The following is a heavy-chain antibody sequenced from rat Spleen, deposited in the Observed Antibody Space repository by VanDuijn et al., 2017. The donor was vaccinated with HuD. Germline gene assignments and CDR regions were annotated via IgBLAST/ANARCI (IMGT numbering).Heavy chain of an antibody. Sequence: EVQLVESGGGLVQPGRSLKLSCVASGFTFNDCYMAWVRQAPTKGLEWVATISYDGSSTYYRDSVKGRFTISRDNAKSILYLQMNSLRSEDTATYYCARDYYGYRDWGQGVMVTVSS. CDR2: ISYDGSST. J-gene: IGHJ2*01. D-gene: IGHD1-9*01. CDR3: ARDYYGYRD. V-gene: IGHV5-29*01. CDR1: GFTFNDCY.